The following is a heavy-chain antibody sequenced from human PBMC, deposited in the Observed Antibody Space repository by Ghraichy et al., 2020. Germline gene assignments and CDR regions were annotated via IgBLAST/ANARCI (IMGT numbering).Heavy chain of an antibody. CDR2: IYYSGST. CDR1: GGSISSSSYY. J-gene: IGHJ4*02. V-gene: IGHV4-39*07. CDR3: ARQGYYDSSGLSDY. D-gene: IGHD3-22*01. Sequence: SETLSLTCTVSGGSISSSSYYWGWIRQPPGKGLEWIGSIYYSGSTYYNPSLKSRVTISVDTSKNQFSLKLSSVTAADTAVYYCARQGYYDSSGLSDYWGQGTLVTVSS.